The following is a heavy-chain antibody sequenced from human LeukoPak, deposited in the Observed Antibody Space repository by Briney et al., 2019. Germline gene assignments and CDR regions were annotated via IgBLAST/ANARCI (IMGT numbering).Heavy chain of an antibody. J-gene: IGHJ6*02. CDR1: GFKFSDHY. CDR3: GRNAINANNGKDV. CDR2: SRNKASSYTT. D-gene: IGHD1/OR15-1a*01. V-gene: IGHV3-72*01. Sequence: GGSQRLSCAASGFKFSDHYIDWVRQAPGKGLEWVGRSRNKASSYTTEYAASVEGRFTISRDVSESSLYLQMNSLRTEDTALDYCGRNAINANNGKDVWGQGTTVTVSS.